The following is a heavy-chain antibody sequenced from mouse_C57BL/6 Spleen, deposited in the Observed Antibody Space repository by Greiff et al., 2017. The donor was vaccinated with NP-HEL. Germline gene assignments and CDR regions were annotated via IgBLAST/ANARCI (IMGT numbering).Heavy chain of an antibody. V-gene: IGHV1-42*01. J-gene: IGHJ4*01. CDR1: GYSFTGYY. D-gene: IGHD3-3*01. CDR2: INPSTGGT. CDR3: ARKGSGPYYAMDY. Sequence: VQLQQSGPELVKPGASVKISCKASGYSFTGYYMNWVKQSPEKSLEWIGEINPSTGGTTYNQKFKAKATLTVDKSSSTAYMQLKSLTSEDSAVYYCARKGSGPYYAMDYWGQGTSVTVSS.